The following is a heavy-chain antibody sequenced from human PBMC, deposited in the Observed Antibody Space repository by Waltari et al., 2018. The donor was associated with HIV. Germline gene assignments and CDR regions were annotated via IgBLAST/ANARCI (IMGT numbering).Heavy chain of an antibody. J-gene: IGHJ4*02. CDR3: ARALFGVVIQLDY. CDR1: GVSISSSSYY. Sequence: QVQLQESGPGLVKPSETLSLTCTVSGVSISSSSYYWGWIRQPPGKGLEWNGSISYSGSTYSNPALKSRVTISVDTSKNEFSLKLSSVTAADTAVYYCARALFGVVIQLDYWGQGTLVTVSS. D-gene: IGHD3-3*01. CDR2: ISYSGST. V-gene: IGHV4-39*07.